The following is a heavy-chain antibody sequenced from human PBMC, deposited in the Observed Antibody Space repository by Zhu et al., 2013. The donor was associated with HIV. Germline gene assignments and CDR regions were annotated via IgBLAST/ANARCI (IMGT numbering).Heavy chain of an antibody. J-gene: IGHJ4*02. CDR3: ARGSVYSDY. CDR1: GGSISSGGYS. V-gene: IGHV4-30-2*01. Sequence: QVQLQESGSGLVKPSQTLSLTCAVSGGSISSGGYSWSWIRQPPGKGLEWIGYIYHSGSTYYNPSLKSRVTISVDRSKNQFSLKLSSVTAADTAVYYCARGSVYSDYWGQGTLVTVSS. CDR2: IYHSGST. D-gene: IGHD4-4*01.